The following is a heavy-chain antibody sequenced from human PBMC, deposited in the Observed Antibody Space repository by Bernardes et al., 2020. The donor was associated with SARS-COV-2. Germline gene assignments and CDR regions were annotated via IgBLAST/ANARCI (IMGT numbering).Heavy chain of an antibody. Sequence: GGSLRLSCAASGFTFSSYEMNWVRQAPGKGLEWVSYISSSGSTIYYADSVKGRFTISRDNAKNSLYLQMNSLRAEDTAVYYCAREDWNYGAYMDVWGKGTTVTVSS. CDR2: ISSSGSTI. V-gene: IGHV3-48*03. CDR3: AREDWNYGAYMDV. CDR1: GFTFSSYE. D-gene: IGHD1-7*01. J-gene: IGHJ6*03.